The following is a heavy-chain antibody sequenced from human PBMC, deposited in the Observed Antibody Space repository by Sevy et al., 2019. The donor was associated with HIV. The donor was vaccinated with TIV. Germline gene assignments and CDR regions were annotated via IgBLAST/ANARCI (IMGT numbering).Heavy chain of an antibody. J-gene: IGHJ4*02. CDR1: GFTFSSYA. V-gene: IGHV3-30-3*01. Sequence: GGSLRLSCAASGFTFSSYAMHWVRQAPDKGLEWVAVISYDGSNKYYADSVKGRFTISRDNSKNTLYLQMNSLRAEDTAVYYCAREAVKARGHYYDSSGYYFDYWGQGTLVTVSS. CDR3: AREAVKARGHYYDSSGYYFDY. D-gene: IGHD3-22*01. CDR2: ISYDGSNK.